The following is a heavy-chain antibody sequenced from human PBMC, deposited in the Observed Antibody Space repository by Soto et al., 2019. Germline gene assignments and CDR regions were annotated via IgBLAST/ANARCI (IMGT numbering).Heavy chain of an antibody. CDR3: ARDVGYGAFSAALLD. D-gene: IGHD4-17*01. Sequence: VQLMQSGAEVKQPGSSVKVSCKASGGTFSRHSINWVRQAPGQGLEWMGGIITLFGTANYAQNFQGRVTITADQSTSTAYMELHSLRSDDTAVYYCARDVGYGAFSAALLDWGQGTLVTVSS. V-gene: IGHV1-69*01. CDR1: GGTFSRHS. J-gene: IGHJ4*02. CDR2: IITLFGTA.